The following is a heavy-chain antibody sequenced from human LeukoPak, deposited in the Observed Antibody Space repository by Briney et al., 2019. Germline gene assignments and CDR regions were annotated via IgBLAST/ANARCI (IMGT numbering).Heavy chain of an antibody. V-gene: IGHV4-30-2*01. CDR1: GDSISSGTYS. CDR3: ARGLIVPSTIFDY. D-gene: IGHD2-2*01. J-gene: IGHJ4*02. Sequence: SETLSLTCAVSGDSISSGTYSWTWIRQPPGKGLEWIGFISHSGGTYYNPSLKSRVTMSVDRSENQFSLKLSSVTAADTAVYYCARGLIVPSTIFDYWGQGTLVTVSS. CDR2: ISHSGGT.